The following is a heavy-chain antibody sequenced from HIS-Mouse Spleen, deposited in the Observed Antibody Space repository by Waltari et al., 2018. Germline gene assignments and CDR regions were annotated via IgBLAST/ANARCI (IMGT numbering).Heavy chain of an antibody. CDR2: IDWDDDK. Sequence: QVTLRESGPALVNPTQTLTLTCTFPGFSLSTSGMCVSWIRQPPGKALEWLARIDWDDDKYYSTSLKTRLTISRDTSKNQVVLTMTNMDPLDTATYYCARIAEGYTSGWYAFDYWGQGTLVTVSS. CDR1: GFSLSTSGMC. V-gene: IGHV2-70*15. CDR3: ARIAEGYTSGWYAFDY. D-gene: IGHD6-19*01. J-gene: IGHJ4*02.